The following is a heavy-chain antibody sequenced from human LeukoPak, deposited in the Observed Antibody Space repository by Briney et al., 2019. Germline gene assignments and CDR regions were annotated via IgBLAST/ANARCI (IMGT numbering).Heavy chain of an antibody. CDR1: GYTFTSYD. D-gene: IGHD3-10*01. Sequence: ASVKVSCKASGYTFTSYDINWVRQATGQGLEWMGWMNPNSGNTGYAQKFQGRVTMTRNTSISTAYMELSSLRSEDTAVYYCARDSTMVRGVIVYFQHWGQGTLVTVSS. J-gene: IGHJ1*01. CDR2: MNPNSGNT. V-gene: IGHV1-8*01. CDR3: ARDSTMVRGVIVYFQH.